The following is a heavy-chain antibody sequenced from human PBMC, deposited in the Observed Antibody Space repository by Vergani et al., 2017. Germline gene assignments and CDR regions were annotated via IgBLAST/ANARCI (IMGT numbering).Heavy chain of an antibody. V-gene: IGHV4-34*01. CDR2: VDHTGNV. Sequence: QVQLQQWGAGLLKPSETLSLTCGISGGSFSGYCSTWTRQDPGKGLEWIGEVDHTGNVNYNPSLKSRVTISLDTSENQVSLKLICVTAADTAVYYCARGLGPEWPIGPYWGPGTLVTVSS. J-gene: IGHJ4*02. D-gene: IGHD3-3*01. CDR3: ARGLGPEWPIGPY. CDR1: GGSFSGYC.